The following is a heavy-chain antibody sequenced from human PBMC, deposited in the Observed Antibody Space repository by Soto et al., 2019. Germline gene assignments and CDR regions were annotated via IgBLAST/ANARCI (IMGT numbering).Heavy chain of an antibody. J-gene: IGHJ4*02. CDR2: ISADSGEP. Sequence: ASLKVSCKSSGFSSTTYAFIWVRRAPGQGLEWMGLISADSGEPRYAQKFQGRVAMTTDTSTRTAYMELRGLTSDDTAVYYCGVSAGLDFWGQGTLVTVSS. D-gene: IGHD6-13*01. V-gene: IGHV1-18*01. CDR1: GFSSTTYA. CDR3: GVSAGLDF.